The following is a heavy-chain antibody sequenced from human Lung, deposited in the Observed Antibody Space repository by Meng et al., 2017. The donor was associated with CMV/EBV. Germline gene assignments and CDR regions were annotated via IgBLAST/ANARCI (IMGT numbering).Heavy chain of an antibody. CDR3: ARTTYYDFWSGYSNWVDP. J-gene: IGHJ5*02. Sequence: ASVXVSXKASGYTFTGYYMHWVRQAPGQGLEWMGWINPNSGGTNYAQKFQGRVTMTRDTSISTAYMELSRLRSDDTAVYYCARTTYYDFWSGYSNWVDPWXQGTLVTVSS. V-gene: IGHV1-2*02. D-gene: IGHD3-3*01. CDR1: GYTFTGYY. CDR2: INPNSGGT.